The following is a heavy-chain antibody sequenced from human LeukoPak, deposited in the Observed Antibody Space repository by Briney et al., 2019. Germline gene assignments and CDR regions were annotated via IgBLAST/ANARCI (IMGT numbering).Heavy chain of an antibody. J-gene: IGHJ4*02. CDR2: ISSSSSYI. Sequence: GSLILSCAASGFTFSSYSMNWVRQAPGKGLEWVSSISSSSSYIYYADSVKGRFTISRDNAKNSLYLQMNSLRAEDTAVYYCARDHSGWYPSGYFDYWGQGTLVTVSS. V-gene: IGHV3-21*01. D-gene: IGHD6-19*01. CDR1: GFTFSSYS. CDR3: ARDHSGWYPSGYFDY.